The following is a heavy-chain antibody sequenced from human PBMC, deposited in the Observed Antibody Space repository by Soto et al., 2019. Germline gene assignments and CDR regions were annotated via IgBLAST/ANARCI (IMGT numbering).Heavy chain of an antibody. V-gene: IGHV3-30-3*01. CDR1: GFTFSSYA. Sequence: GGSLRLSCAASGFTFSSYAMHWVRQAPGKGLEWVAVISYDGSNKYYADSVKGRFTISRDNSKNTLYLQMNSLRAEDTAVYYCARASGCSGGSCYPYYFDYWGQGTLVTVSS. CDR2: ISYDGSNK. CDR3: ARASGCSGGSCYPYYFDY. D-gene: IGHD2-15*01. J-gene: IGHJ4*02.